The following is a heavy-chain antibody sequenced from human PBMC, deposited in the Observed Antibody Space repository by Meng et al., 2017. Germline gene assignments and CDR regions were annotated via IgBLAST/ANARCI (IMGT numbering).Heavy chain of an antibody. D-gene: IGHD6-13*01. J-gene: IGHJ5*02. CDR1: GGTFSSYA. Sequence: GRSVQSGAEVKKPGSSVKVSCKASGGTFSSYAISWVRQAPGQGLEWMGGIIPIFGTANYAQKFQGRVTITADKSTSTAYMELSSLRSEDTAVYYCARDKRPSSSWYGNWFDPWGQGTLVTVSS. CDR2: IIPIFGTA. CDR3: ARDKRPSSSWYGNWFDP. V-gene: IGHV1-69*06.